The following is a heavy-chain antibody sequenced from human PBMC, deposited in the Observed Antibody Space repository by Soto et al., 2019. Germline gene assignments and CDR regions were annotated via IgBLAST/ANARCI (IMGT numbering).Heavy chain of an antibody. CDR2: ISGSGGST. Sequence: EVQLLESGGGLVQPGGSLRLSCAASGFTFSSYAMSWVRQAPGKGLEWVSAISGSGGSTYYADSVKGRFTISRDNSKNTLYLQMNSLRAEDTAVYYCAKLGFRALSSSWPAFDWGQGTTVTVSS. J-gene: IGHJ6*02. D-gene: IGHD6-13*01. CDR3: AKLGFRALSSSWPAFD. V-gene: IGHV3-23*01. CDR1: GFTFSSYA.